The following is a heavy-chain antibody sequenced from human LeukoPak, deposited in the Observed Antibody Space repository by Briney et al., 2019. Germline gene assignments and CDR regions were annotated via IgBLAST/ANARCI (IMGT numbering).Heavy chain of an antibody. Sequence: ASVKVSCKSSGYTFTGYYMHWVRQAPGQGLEWMGWINPNNGGTNFAQKFQGRGTMTRDTSISTAYMDLSRLRSDDAAVYYCAREGGGMSSVTWGWFDPWGQGTLVTVSS. CDR2: INPNNGGT. J-gene: IGHJ5*02. D-gene: IGHD4-17*01. CDR3: AREGGGMSSVTWGWFDP. V-gene: IGHV1-2*02. CDR1: GYTFTGYY.